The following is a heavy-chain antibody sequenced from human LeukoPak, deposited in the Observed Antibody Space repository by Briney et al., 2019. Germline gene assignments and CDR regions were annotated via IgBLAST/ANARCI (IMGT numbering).Heavy chain of an antibody. CDR3: ARDQGSGSYEYYYYGMDV. V-gene: IGHV3-21*01. CDR1: GFTVSSNY. Sequence: GGSLRLSCAASGFTVSSNYMSWVRQAPGKGLEWVSSISSSGSYIYYADSVKGRFTISRDNAKNSLYLQMNSLRAADTAVYYCARDQGSGSYEYYYYGMDVWGLGTTVTVSS. CDR2: ISSSGSYI. J-gene: IGHJ6*02. D-gene: IGHD3-10*01.